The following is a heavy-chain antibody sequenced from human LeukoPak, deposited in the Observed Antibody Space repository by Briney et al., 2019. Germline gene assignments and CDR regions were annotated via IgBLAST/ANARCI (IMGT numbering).Heavy chain of an antibody. CDR1: GYTFTGYY. V-gene: IGHV1-2*02. D-gene: IGHD2-2*01. J-gene: IGHJ6*03. Sequence: GASVKVSCKASGYTFTGYYMHWVRQAPGQGLEWMGWINPNSGGTNYAQKFQGRVTMTRDTSISTAYMELSRLRSDDTAVYYCARGPNKGYCSSTSCYVPRRAIYYMDVWGKGTTVTVSS. CDR3: ARGPNKGYCSSTSCYVPRRAIYYMDV. CDR2: INPNSGGT.